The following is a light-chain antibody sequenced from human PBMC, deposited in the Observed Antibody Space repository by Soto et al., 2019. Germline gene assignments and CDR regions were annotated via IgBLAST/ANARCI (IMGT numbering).Light chain of an antibody. CDR2: DVS. CDR3: NSYTSRSSTTYV. CDR1: SSDVGGYNY. J-gene: IGLJ1*01. Sequence: QSVLTQPASVSGSPGLSITISCTGTSSDVGGYNYVSWYQQHPGKAPKLMIYDVSNRPSGVSNRFSGSKSGNTASLTISGLQVEDEADYYCNSYTSRSSTTYVFGTGTKVTVL. V-gene: IGLV2-14*01.